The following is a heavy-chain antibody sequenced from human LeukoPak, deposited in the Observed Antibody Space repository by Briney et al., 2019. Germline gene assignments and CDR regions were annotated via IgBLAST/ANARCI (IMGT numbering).Heavy chain of an antibody. Sequence: PGGCLRLACAASGLTLDDYAMNSVRQAPGKGLGWDSGISWNSRSIGHAASVKGRFTISRDKANNSLYQQMNSLRDEDTALYECAKVQRPRGSIYGYYPLDYCGGGNLVTVS. V-gene: IGHV3-9*01. J-gene: IGHJ4*02. CDR2: ISWNSRSI. D-gene: IGHD2-2*03. CDR1: GLTLDDYA. CDR3: AKVQRPRGSIYGYYPLDY.